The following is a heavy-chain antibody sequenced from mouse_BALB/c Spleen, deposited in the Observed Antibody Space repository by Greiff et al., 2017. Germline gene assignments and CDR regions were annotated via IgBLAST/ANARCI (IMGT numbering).Heavy chain of an antibody. CDR1: GYTFSSYW. D-gene: IGHD1-2*01. Sequence: QVQLQQSGAELMKPGASVKISCKATGYTFSSYWIEWVKQRPGHGLEWIGEILPGSGSTNYNEKFKGKATFTADTSSNTAYMQLSSLTSEDSAVYYCARSIHYDYFDYWGQGTTLTVSS. CDR3: ARSIHYDYFDY. V-gene: IGHV1-9*01. CDR2: ILPGSGST. J-gene: IGHJ2*01.